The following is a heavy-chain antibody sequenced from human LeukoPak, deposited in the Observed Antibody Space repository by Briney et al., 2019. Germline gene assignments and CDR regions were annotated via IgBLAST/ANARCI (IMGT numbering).Heavy chain of an antibody. CDR3: ARGPDCTNGVCYGNWFDP. D-gene: IGHD2-8*01. CDR1: GFTFISYG. CDR2: IWYDGSNK. J-gene: IGHJ5*02. Sequence: GGSLRLSCAASGFTFISYGMHWVRQAPGKGLEWVAVIWYDGSNKYYADSVKGRFTISRDNSKNTLYLQMNSLRAEDTAVYYCARGPDCTNGVCYGNWFDPWGQGTLVTVSS. V-gene: IGHV3-33*01.